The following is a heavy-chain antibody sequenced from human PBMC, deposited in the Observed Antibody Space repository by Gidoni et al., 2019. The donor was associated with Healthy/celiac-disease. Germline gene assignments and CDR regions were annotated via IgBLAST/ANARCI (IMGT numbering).Heavy chain of an antibody. J-gene: IGHJ5*02. Sequence: EVQLVQSGAEVKKPGASLKISCKGSGSSFTSYWIGWVRQMPGKRLGWLGIMYPGDSDTRDSPHFQGQVTISAAKSISTAYLKWSSLKASDTAMYYCARPKGGSSGWSYNWFDPWGQGTLVTVSS. CDR3: ARPKGGSSGWSYNWFDP. D-gene: IGHD6-19*01. V-gene: IGHV5-51*01. CDR1: GSSFTSYW. CDR2: MYPGDSDT.